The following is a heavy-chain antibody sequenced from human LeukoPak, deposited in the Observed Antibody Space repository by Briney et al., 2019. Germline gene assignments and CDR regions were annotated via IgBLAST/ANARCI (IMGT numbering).Heavy chain of an antibody. CDR1: GVFFCNYY. CDR3: AKDPDDTLTGVPRGFDP. Sequence: GGSLRLSCVASGVFFCNYYMHWGRQAPGEGGEGVAVIWFDGSDQYYADSVKGRCTISRDNSKNTLYLQMSTLSAEDTAVYYCAKDPDDTLTGVPRGFDPWGQGTLVTVSS. J-gene: IGHJ5*02. V-gene: IGHV3-33*06. D-gene: IGHD3-9*01. CDR2: IWFDGSDQ.